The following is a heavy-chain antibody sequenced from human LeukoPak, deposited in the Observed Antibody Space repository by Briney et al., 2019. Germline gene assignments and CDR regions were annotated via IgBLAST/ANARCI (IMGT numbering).Heavy chain of an antibody. CDR2: ISTYSGNT. J-gene: IGHJ4*02. D-gene: IGHD4-17*01. V-gene: IGHV1-18*01. CDR3: ARETTVPFYFDY. CDR1: GYTFTSYS. Sequence: ASVKVSCKASGYTFTSYSIIWVRQAPGQGLEWMGWISTYSGNTNYTQKLQGRVTMTTDTPTTTAYMELRSLRSDDTAIYYCARETTVPFYFDYWGQGTLVTVSS.